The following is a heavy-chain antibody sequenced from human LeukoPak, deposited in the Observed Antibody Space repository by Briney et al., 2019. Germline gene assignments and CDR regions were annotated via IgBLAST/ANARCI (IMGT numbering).Heavy chain of an antibody. D-gene: IGHD6-13*01. CDR2: ISSSSSYI. Sequence: KPGGSLRLSCAASGFTFSSYSMNWVRQAPGKGLEWVSSISSSSSYIYYADSVKGRFTISRDNAKNSLYLQMNSLRAEDTAVYYCARIGIPAADFDYWGQGTLVTVSS. CDR3: ARIGIPAADFDY. J-gene: IGHJ4*02. CDR1: GFTFSSYS. V-gene: IGHV3-21*01.